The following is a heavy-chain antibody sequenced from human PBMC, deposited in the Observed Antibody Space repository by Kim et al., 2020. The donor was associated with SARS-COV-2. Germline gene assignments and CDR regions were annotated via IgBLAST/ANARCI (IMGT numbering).Heavy chain of an antibody. V-gene: IGHV6-1*01. Sequence: SQTLSLTCAISGDSVSTETATWNWIRQSPSRGLEWLGRTYYRSKWYNEYRESLKSRITVNPDTSKNQFSLHLNSMTPEDTAVYYCARNKNWQYDYWGLGT. J-gene: IGHJ4*02. CDR3: ARNKNWQYDY. D-gene: IGHD1-1*01. CDR1: GDSVSTETAT. CDR2: TYYRSKWYN.